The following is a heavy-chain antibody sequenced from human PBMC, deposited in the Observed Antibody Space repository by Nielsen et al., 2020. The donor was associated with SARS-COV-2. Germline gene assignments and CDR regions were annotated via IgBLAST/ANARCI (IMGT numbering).Heavy chain of an antibody. J-gene: IGHJ4*02. D-gene: IGHD3-22*01. Sequence: GESLKISCGGSGFTFSSYAMSWVRQAPGKGLEWVSIIGGSGSPTYYTDSVKGRFTISRDNSKNTLYLQMNSLRAEDTAVYYCAIDYYDSSGYFFDYWGQGTLVTVSS. CDR3: AIDYYDSSGYFFDY. V-gene: IGHV3-23*01. CDR1: GFTFSSYA. CDR2: IGGSGSPT.